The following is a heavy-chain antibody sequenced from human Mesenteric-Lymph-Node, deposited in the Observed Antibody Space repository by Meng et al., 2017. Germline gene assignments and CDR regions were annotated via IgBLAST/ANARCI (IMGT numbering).Heavy chain of an antibody. CDR3: ARDGVGATPFGY. J-gene: IGHJ4*02. V-gene: IGHV1-18*01. D-gene: IGHD1-26*01. Sequence: QVQLVQSGGEVKKPGASVKVSCKASGYTFTSYDISWVRRAPGQGLEWMGWISPYNGNTNYARKLQGRVTMTTDTSTSTAYMELRSLRSDDTAVYYCARDGVGATPFGYWGQGTLVTVSS. CDR2: ISPYNGNT. CDR1: GYTFTSYD.